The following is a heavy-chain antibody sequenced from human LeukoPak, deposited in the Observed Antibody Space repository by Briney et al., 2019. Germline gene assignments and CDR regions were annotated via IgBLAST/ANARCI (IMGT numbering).Heavy chain of an antibody. CDR1: GGSISSSSYY. D-gene: IGHD4-23*01. Sequence: SETLSLTCTVSGGSISSSSYYWGWIRQPPGKGLEWIGSIYYSGSTYYNPSLKSRVTISVDTSKNQFSLKLSSVTAADTAVYYCARRSRSDYGGNVKNYGIDVWGQGTTVTVSS. J-gene: IGHJ6*02. V-gene: IGHV4-39*01. CDR3: ARRSRSDYGGNVKNYGIDV. CDR2: IYYSGST.